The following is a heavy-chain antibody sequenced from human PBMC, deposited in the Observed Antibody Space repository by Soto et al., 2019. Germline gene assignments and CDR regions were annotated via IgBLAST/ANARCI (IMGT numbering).Heavy chain of an antibody. V-gene: IGHV3-64D*06. CDR2: ISSNGGFT. CDR3: VTTGHCSGTRCYEFRDYYYGMDV. Sequence: PGGSLRLSCSASGFTFSNYALHWARQAPGKGLAYVSSISSNGGFTYYSGSVKGRFTISRDNSKNTLSRQMTSLRPEYTAVYYCVTTGHCSGTRCYEFRDYYYGMDVWGQGTTVTVSS. D-gene: IGHD2-2*01. CDR1: GFTFSNYA. J-gene: IGHJ6*02.